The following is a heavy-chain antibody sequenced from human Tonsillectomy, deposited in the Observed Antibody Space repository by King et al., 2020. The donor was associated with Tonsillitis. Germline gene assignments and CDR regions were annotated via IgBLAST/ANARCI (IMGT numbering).Heavy chain of an antibody. J-gene: IGHJ4*02. Sequence: ITLKESGPTLVKPTQTLTLTCTFSGFSLSTSGVGVGWIRQPPGKALEWLALMYWNDDKRYSLSLKSMLHITKDTSKNHVVLTITNMDPVDTATYYCAHQGDILTGYDYWGQGTLVTVAS. CDR3: AHQGDILTGYDY. CDR1: GFSLSTSGVG. V-gene: IGHV2-5*01. D-gene: IGHD3-9*01. CDR2: MYWNDDK.